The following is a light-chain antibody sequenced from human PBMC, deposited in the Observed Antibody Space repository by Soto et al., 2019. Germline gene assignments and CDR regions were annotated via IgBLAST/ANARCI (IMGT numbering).Light chain of an antibody. Sequence: EIVMTQSPATLSVSPGERATLSCWASQSVSSNLAWYQQKPGQAPRLLIYDVSTRATGIPTRFSGSGSGTEFTLTISSLQSEDFAACYCQQYNNWPLTFGGGTKVDIK. V-gene: IGKV3D-15*01. CDR3: QQYNNWPLT. J-gene: IGKJ4*01. CDR1: QSVSSN. CDR2: DVS.